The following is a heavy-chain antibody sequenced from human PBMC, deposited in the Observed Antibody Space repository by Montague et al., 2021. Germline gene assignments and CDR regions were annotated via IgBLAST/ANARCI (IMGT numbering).Heavy chain of an antibody. Sequence: SETRSLTCTVSGGSISAYYWSWIRQHPGKGLEWIGYIYYIGSTNYNPSLKSRVTVSVDTSKNQFSLKLSSVTAADTAVYYCARHGVSSWYRELDGFDIWGQGTMVIVSS. CDR3: ARHGVSSWYRELDGFDI. V-gene: IGHV4-59*08. CDR1: GGSISAYY. CDR2: IYYIGST. J-gene: IGHJ3*02. D-gene: IGHD6-13*01.